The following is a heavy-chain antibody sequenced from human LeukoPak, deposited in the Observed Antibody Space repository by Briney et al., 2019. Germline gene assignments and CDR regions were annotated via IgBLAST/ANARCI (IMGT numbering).Heavy chain of an antibody. D-gene: IGHD2-2*01. V-gene: IGHV1-46*01. Sequence: ASVQVSCKTSGYTFTSYHMHWVRQAPGQGLEWVAIIKSTGDTTVYAQKFQGKVTVTRDTSTSTVYMDLSSLSSEDTAVYYCVREDAHTYYFDFWGPGTLVTVSS. J-gene: IGHJ4*02. CDR2: IKSTGDTT. CDR1: GYTFTSYH. CDR3: VREDAHTYYFDF.